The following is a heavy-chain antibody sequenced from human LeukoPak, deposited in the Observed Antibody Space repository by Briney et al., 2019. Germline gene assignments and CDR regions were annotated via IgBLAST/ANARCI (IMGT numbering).Heavy chain of an antibody. D-gene: IGHD1-14*01. J-gene: IGHJ3*02. Sequence: SETLSLTCTVSGGSISSDYWSWIRQPPGKGLEWIGYIYYSGSTNYNPSLKSRVTMSVDTSKNQFSLKLSSVTAADTAVYYCARDEGSRTRPEAFDIWGQGTMVTVSS. CDR1: GGSISSDY. V-gene: IGHV4-59*12. CDR3: ARDEGSRTRPEAFDI. CDR2: IYYSGST.